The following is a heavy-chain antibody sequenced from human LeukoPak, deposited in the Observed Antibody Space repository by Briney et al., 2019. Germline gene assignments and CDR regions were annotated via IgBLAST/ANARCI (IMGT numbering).Heavy chain of an antibody. Sequence: GGSLRLSCSASGVTFTRSAMHWVRQAPGKGLEWVAVMWSDETNKYYGDSVKGRFTISLDNFKTTLFLQMNSLRVDGTAVYYCAKDGESWGQGTLVTVSS. D-gene: IGHD3-10*01. CDR3: AKDGES. J-gene: IGHJ4*02. V-gene: IGHV3-33*03. CDR1: GVTFTRSA. CDR2: MWSDETNK.